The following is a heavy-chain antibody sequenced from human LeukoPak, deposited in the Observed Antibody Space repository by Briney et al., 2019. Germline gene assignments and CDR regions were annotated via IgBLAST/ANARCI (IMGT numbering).Heavy chain of an antibody. CDR3: ARVGRGSSSSVWFDP. V-gene: IGHV4-38-2*02. CDR1: GYSISSGYY. D-gene: IGHD6-6*01. CDR2: IYHSGST. J-gene: IGHJ5*02. Sequence: SETLSLTCTVSGYSISSGYYWGWIRQPPGKGLEWIGSIYHSGSTYYNPSLKSRVTISVDTSKNQFSLKLSSVTAADMAVYYCARVGRGSSSSVWFDPWGQGTLVTVSS.